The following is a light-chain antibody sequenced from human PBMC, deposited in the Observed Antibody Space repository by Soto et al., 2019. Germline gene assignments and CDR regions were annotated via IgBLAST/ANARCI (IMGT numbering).Light chain of an antibody. Sequence: QSVLTQPPSVSGAPGQRLTISCAGSSSNIGADYDVQWYQHLPGTAPKLLIYANDNRPSGVPDRFSGSKSGTSASLAITGLRAEDEADYYCQSYDTRLNSVIFGGGTKLTVL. CDR1: SSNIGADYD. J-gene: IGLJ2*01. CDR3: QSYDTRLNSVI. V-gene: IGLV1-40*01. CDR2: AND.